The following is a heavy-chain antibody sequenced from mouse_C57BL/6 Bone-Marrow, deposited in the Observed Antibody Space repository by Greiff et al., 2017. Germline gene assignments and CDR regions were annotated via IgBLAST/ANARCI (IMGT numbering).Heavy chain of an antibody. CDR3: SSFYGNYFDF. Sequence: VKLQQSGAELVRPGASVKLSCTASGFNIQDDYIHWVKQRHEQGLEWIGWIDPEIGDTEYASKFQGKATITLDTSSNTAYLQRSSLTSEDTAVYYCSSFYGNYFDFWGQGTPLTVAS. CDR1: GFNIQDDY. V-gene: IGHV14-4*01. CDR2: IDPEIGDT. J-gene: IGHJ2*01. D-gene: IGHD2-1*01.